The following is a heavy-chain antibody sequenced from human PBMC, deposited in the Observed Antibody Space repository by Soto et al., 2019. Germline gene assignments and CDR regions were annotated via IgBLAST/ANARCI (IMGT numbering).Heavy chain of an antibody. CDR1: GGTFSSYA. Sequence: AASVKVSCKASGGTFSSYAISWVRQAPGQGLEWMGGIIPIFGTANYAQKFQGRVTITADESTSTAYMELSSLRSEDTAVYYCARGLNYYDSSGYPYWGQGTLVTVSS. CDR2: IIPIFGTA. D-gene: IGHD3-22*01. CDR3: ARGLNYYDSSGYPY. J-gene: IGHJ4*02. V-gene: IGHV1-69*13.